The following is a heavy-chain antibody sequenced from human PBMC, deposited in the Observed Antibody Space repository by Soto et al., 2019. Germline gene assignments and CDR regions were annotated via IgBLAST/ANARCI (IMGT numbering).Heavy chain of an antibody. CDR3: ARALRGGLTVVTPAY. J-gene: IGHJ4*02. V-gene: IGHV1-46*01. D-gene: IGHD3-9*01. CDR1: GYAFSTYL. Sequence: QVQLVQSAAEVRRPGASVKVSCRTSGYAFSTYLMHLVRQAPGQGLEWMGILNPTAGRTRYSQKVQCRVTLDSDASTCPAYMELTGLRSDDTAVYYCARALRGGLTVVTPAYCGQGTLVTVSS. CDR2: LNPTAGRT.